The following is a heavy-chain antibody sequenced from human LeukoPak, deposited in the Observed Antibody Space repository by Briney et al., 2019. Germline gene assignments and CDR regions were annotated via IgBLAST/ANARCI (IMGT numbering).Heavy chain of an antibody. J-gene: IGHJ4*02. CDR2: ISWDGGST. CDR1: GFTFDDYA. D-gene: IGHD2-21*02. Sequence: GGSLRLSCATSGFTFDDYAMHWVRQAPGKGLEWVSLISWDGGSTYYADSVKGRFTIYRDNSKNSLYLQMNSLRAEDTALYYCAKGGCGGDCYSSNYYFDYWGQGTLVTVSS. V-gene: IGHV3-43D*03. CDR3: AKGGCGGDCYSSNYYFDY.